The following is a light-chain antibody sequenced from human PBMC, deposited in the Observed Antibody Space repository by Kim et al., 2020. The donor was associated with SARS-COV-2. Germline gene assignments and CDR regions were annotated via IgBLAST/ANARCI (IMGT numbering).Light chain of an antibody. Sequence: ELTQPPSASGTPGQRVTISCSGSSSNIGSNTVNWYQQLPGTAPKLLIYSNDHRPSGVPDRFSGSKSGTSASLAISGLQSEDEAEYYCAAWDDSLNGWVFGGGTKLTVL. V-gene: IGLV1-44*01. CDR2: SND. CDR3: AAWDDSLNGWV. J-gene: IGLJ3*02. CDR1: SSNIGSNT.